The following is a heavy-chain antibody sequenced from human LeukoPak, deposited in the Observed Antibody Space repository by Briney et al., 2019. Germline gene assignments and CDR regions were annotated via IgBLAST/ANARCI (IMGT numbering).Heavy chain of an antibody. J-gene: IGHJ4*02. CDR1: GFTFDDYG. D-gene: IGHD4-17*01. CDR2: ISYDGSNK. Sequence: GGSLRLSCAASGFTFDDYGMSWVRQAPGKGLEWVAVISYDGSNKYYADSVKGRFTTSRDNSKNTLYLQMNSLRAEDTAVYYCARIHYGDYVGGVDYWGQGTLVTVSS. V-gene: IGHV3-30*03. CDR3: ARIHYGDYVGGVDY.